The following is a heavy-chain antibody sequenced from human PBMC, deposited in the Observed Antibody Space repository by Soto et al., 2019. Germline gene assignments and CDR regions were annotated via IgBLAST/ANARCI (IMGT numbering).Heavy chain of an antibody. D-gene: IGHD3-10*01. CDR2: IVVGSGNT. CDR3: AAASGSGVGAFDY. CDR1: GFTFASSA. J-gene: IGHJ4*02. V-gene: IGHV1-58*01. Sequence: SVKVSCKASGFTFASSAVQWVRQARGQRLEWIGWIVVGSGNTNYAQKFQERVTITRDMSTSTAYMELSSLRSEDTAVYYCAAASGSGVGAFDYWGQGTLVTVSS.